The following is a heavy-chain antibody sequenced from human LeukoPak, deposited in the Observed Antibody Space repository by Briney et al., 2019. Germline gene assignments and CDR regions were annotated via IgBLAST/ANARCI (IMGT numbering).Heavy chain of an antibody. V-gene: IGHV3-7*04. D-gene: IGHD6-19*01. J-gene: IGHJ4*02. CDR2: IKEAGSEK. Sequence: PGGSLRLSXTASGFTLSTDWMSWGRRAPGKGLEGLAEIKEAGSEKSHVDSVKGRFTVSRDNAESSLYLQMNSLRAEDTAVYFCARGSGWHDFWGQGTLVTVSS. CDR1: GFTLSTDW. CDR3: ARGSGWHDF.